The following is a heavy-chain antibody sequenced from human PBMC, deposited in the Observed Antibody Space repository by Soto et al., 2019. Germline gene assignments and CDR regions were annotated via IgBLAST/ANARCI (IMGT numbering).Heavy chain of an antibody. Sequence: QVQLVQSGAEVKEPGASVKVSCKASGYTFTSLDINWERQATGQGLEWMGWMNPNNGITGYAQKFQGRVTMTRDTSISTSYMKLSSLRSEDTAVYYCARSVNAGVDYWGQGTLVTVSS. CDR1: GYTFTSLD. CDR3: ARSVNAGVDY. CDR2: MNPNNGIT. D-gene: IGHD1-26*01. J-gene: IGHJ4*02. V-gene: IGHV1-8*01.